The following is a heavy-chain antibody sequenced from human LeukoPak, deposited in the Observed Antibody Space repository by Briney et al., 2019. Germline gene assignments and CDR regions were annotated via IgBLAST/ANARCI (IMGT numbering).Heavy chain of an antibody. Sequence: GGSLRLSCAASGFTFSSYSMNWVRQAPGKGLEWVSSISSSSSYIYYADSVKGRFTISRDNSKNTLYLQMNSLRAEDTAVYYCARERKWSYFDYWGQGTLVTVSS. D-gene: IGHD2-15*01. CDR3: ARERKWSYFDY. J-gene: IGHJ4*02. CDR1: GFTFSSYS. V-gene: IGHV3-21*01. CDR2: ISSSSSYI.